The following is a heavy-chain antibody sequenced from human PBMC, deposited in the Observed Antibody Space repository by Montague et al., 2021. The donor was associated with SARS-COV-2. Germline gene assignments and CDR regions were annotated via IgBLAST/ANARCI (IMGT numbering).Heavy chain of an antibody. Sequence: TLSLTCTVSGGSISSGGYYWSWIRQHPGKGLEWIGYIYYSGRTYYNPSLKSRVTISIDTSKNQFSLKLSSVTAADTAVYYCARVQGITMIVVVIGAFDIWGQGTMVTVSS. V-gene: IGHV4-31*03. CDR3: ARVQGITMIVVVIGAFDI. CDR2: IYYSGRT. J-gene: IGHJ3*02. D-gene: IGHD3-22*01. CDR1: GGSISSGGYY.